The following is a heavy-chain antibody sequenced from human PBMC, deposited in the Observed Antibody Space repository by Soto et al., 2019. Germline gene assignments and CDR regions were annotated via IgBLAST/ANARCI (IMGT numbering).Heavy chain of an antibody. D-gene: IGHD2-2*01. V-gene: IGHV1-69*01. CDR2: IIPIFGTA. CDR3: ARGGGIVVVPAAIRYYYGMDV. J-gene: IGHJ6*02. Sequence: QVQLVQSGAEVKKPGSSVKVSCKASGGTFSSYAISWVRQAPGQGLEWMGGIIPIFGTANYAQKFQGRVTITADESTSTAYMELSSLRSEDPAVYYCARGGGIVVVPAAIRYYYGMDVWGQGTTVTVSS. CDR1: GGTFSSYA.